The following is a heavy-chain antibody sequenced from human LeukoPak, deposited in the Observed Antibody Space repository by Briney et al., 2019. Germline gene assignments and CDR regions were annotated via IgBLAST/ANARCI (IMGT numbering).Heavy chain of an antibody. Sequence: SETLSLTCTVSGGSISSGNYYWSWIRQPPGKGLEWIGYISHSGSTYYNPSLKSRVTISVDTSRNQFSLKLSSVTAADTAVYFCARDSGEGPTDYWGQGTLVTVSS. CDR2: ISHSGST. CDR3: ARDSGEGPTDY. CDR1: GGSISSGNYY. J-gene: IGHJ4*02. V-gene: IGHV4-30-2*01.